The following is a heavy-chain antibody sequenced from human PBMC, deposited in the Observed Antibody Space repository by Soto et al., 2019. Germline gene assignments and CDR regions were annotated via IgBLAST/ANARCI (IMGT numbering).Heavy chain of an antibody. V-gene: IGHV1-8*01. CDR3: ARERAYGMDV. CDR2: MNPNTGNT. CDR1: GYTFSSYD. J-gene: IGHJ6*02. Sequence: QVQLVQSGAEVKKPGASVKVSCKASGYTFSSYDINWVRQATGQGLEWMGWMNPNTGNTVYAQKFQGRVTMTRNTSISTADMELSSLRSEDMAVYYCARERAYGMDVWGQGTTVTVSS.